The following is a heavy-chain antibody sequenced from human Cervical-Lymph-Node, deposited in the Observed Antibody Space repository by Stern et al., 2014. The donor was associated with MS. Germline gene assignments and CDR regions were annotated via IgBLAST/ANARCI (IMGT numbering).Heavy chain of an antibody. J-gene: IGHJ5*02. Sequence: VQLVESGAEVKKPGSSVKVSCKASGGTFSSYAINWVRQAPGQGLAWMGGIIPIFRTANNAQKVQGRVPNTAAASTSAAYMELSSLRSEDTAVYYCARAEGLVVVADNWFDPWGQGTLVTVSS. V-gene: IGHV1-69*01. CDR3: ARAEGLVVVADNWFDP. CDR1: GGTFSSYA. CDR2: IIPIFRTA. D-gene: IGHD2-15*01.